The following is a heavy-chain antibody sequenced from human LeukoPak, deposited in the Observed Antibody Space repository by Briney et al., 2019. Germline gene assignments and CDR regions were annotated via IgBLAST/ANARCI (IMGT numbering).Heavy chain of an antibody. J-gene: IGHJ4*02. D-gene: IGHD7-27*01. Sequence: ASVNVSCKASGYTFTTHDINWVRQAAGQGLEWLGWMSPNSGDTGYAQKFQGRVTMTSDSSISTAYMELSSLRSEDTAIYYCVRTPPNWGFDYWGQGTLVTVSS. CDR2: MSPNSGDT. CDR1: GYTFTTHD. CDR3: VRTPPNWGFDY. V-gene: IGHV1-8*01.